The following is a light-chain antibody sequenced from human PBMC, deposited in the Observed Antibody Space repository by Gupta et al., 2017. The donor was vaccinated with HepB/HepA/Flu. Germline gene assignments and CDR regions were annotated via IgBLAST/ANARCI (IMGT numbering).Light chain of an antibody. CDR1: QGISNF. CDR2: SAS. J-gene: IGKJ2*01. V-gene: IGKV1-39*01. Sequence: DIQMTQSPSSLSASVGDRVTITCRASQGISNFLNWYQQRPGKAPKVLIYSASNLQSGVPSRFIGSASGTDFTLTISGLELEDVATYYCKQSYRTPYTFGRGTTLEIK. CDR3: KQSYRTPYT.